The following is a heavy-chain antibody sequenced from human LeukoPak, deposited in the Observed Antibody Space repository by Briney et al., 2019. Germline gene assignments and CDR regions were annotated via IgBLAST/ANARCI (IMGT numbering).Heavy chain of an antibody. V-gene: IGHV4-39*01. CDR3: ARNKYTSGWSTFDY. CDR1: GGSISSSSYY. CDR2: VYYSGNT. J-gene: IGHJ4*02. Sequence: SETLSLTCTVSGGSISSSSYYWGWIRQPPGKGLEWIGSVYYSGNTYYNPSLKTRVTISADTSKNQFSLKLSSVTAADTAVYYCARNKYTSGWSTFDYWGQGTLVTVSS. D-gene: IGHD6-19*01.